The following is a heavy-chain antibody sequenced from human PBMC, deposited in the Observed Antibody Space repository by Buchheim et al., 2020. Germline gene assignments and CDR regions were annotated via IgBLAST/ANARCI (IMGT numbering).Heavy chain of an antibody. CDR2: INYSGST. V-gene: IGHV4-59*01. D-gene: IGHD4-11*01. CDR3: ARGYVSNYGRIDP. J-gene: IGHJ5*02. CDR1: GGSISTYY. Sequence: QVRLRESGPRLVKSSETLSLTCTVSGGSISTYYWSWIRQPAGEGLEWIGYINYSGSTNYNPSLKSRVTISVDTSKNQFSLKLNSVTAADTAVYYCARGYVSNYGRIDPWGQGTL.